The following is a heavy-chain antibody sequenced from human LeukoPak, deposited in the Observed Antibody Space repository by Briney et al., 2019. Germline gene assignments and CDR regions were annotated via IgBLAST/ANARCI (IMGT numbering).Heavy chain of an antibody. Sequence: SETLSLTCTVSGGSISSSSYYWGWIRQPPGKGLEWIGSIYYSGSTYYNPSLKSRVTISVDTSKNQFSLKLSSVTAADTAVYYCARGWLQYWGNWFDPWGQGTLVTVSS. D-gene: IGHD4-4*01. CDR3: ARGWLQYWGNWFDP. V-gene: IGHV4-39*07. CDR1: GGSISSSSYY. CDR2: IYYSGST. J-gene: IGHJ5*02.